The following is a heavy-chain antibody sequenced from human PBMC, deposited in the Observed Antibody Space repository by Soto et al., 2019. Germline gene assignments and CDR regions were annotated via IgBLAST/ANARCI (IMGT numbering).Heavy chain of an antibody. CDR3: ARGLFDY. V-gene: IGHV4-34*01. Sequence: SETLSLTCAVYGGSFSGYYWSWIRQPPGKGLEWIGEINHSGSTNYNPSLKSRVTISVDTSKNQFSLKLSSVTAADTAVYYCARGLFDYWGQAPLVSAS. J-gene: IGHJ4*02. CDR1: GGSFSGYY. CDR2: INHSGST.